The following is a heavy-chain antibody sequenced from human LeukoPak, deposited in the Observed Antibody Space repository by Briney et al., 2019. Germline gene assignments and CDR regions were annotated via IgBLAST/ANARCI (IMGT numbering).Heavy chain of an antibody. CDR1: GFTFSSYW. Sequence: GGSLRLSCAASGFTFSSYWMSWVRQAPGKGLEWVSAMSGSGGHMYYADSVKGRFTISRDNARNSLYLQMNTLRAEDTAVYSCARGADGVSSNSRGWFDPWGQGTLVTVSS. V-gene: IGHV3-21*01. CDR3: ARGADGVSSNSRGWFDP. D-gene: IGHD2-15*01. J-gene: IGHJ5*02. CDR2: MSGSGGHM.